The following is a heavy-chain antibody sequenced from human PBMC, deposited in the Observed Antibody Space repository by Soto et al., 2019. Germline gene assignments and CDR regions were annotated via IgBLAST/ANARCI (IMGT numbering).Heavy chain of an antibody. CDR2: IYYSGST. CDR3: ARIYYDSSGYYREFDY. D-gene: IGHD3-22*01. J-gene: IGHJ4*02. Sequence: SETLSLTCTVSGGSISSGDYYWSWIRQPPGKGLEWIGYIYYSGSTYYNPSLKSRVTISVDTSKNQFSLKLSSETAADTAVYYCARIYYDSSGYYREFDYWGQGTLVTVSS. V-gene: IGHV4-30-4*01. CDR1: GGSISSGDYY.